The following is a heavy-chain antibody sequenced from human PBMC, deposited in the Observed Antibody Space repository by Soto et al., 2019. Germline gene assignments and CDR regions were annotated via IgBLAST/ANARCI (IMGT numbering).Heavy chain of an antibody. CDR3: ARTEFPATTIAY. J-gene: IGHJ4*02. V-gene: IGHV4-59*01. CDR2: IYYSGST. CDR1: GCSISSYY. D-gene: IGHD1-26*01. Sequence: SDTLSLTCTVPGCSISSYYWSWIRQPPGKGLEWIGYIYYSGSTNYNPSLKSRVTISVDTSKNQFSLKLSSVTAADTAVYYCARTEFPATTIAYWGQGTLVTVS.